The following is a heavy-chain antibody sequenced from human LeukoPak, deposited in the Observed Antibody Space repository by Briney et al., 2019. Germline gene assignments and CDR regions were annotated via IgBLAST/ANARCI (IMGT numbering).Heavy chain of an antibody. J-gene: IGHJ4*02. Sequence: GGSLRLSCAASGFTFSSYAMSWVRQAPGKGLEWVSAISGSGGSTYYADSVKGRFTISRDNAKNTLYLQMNSLRAEDTAVYYCAKGARIVVATNPFDYWGQGTLVTVSS. V-gene: IGHV3-23*01. CDR2: ISGSGGST. D-gene: IGHD3-22*01. CDR1: GFTFSSYA. CDR3: AKGARIVVATNPFDY.